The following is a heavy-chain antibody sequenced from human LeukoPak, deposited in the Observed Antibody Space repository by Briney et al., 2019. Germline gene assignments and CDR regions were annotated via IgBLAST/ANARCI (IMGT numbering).Heavy chain of an antibody. D-gene: IGHD2-2*01. J-gene: IGHJ4*02. V-gene: IGHV1-2*02. Sequence: ASVKVSCKASGYTFTGYYMHWVRQAPGQGLEWMGWINPNSGGTNYAQKFQGRVTMTRDTSISTAYMELSRLRSDDTAVYYCARDLYCSSTSCNEAKTGDYWGQGTLVTVSS. CDR3: ARDLYCSSTSCNEAKTGDY. CDR2: INPNSGGT. CDR1: GYTFTGYY.